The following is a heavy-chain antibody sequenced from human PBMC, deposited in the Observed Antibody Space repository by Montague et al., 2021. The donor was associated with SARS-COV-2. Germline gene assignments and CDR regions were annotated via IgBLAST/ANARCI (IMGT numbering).Heavy chain of an antibody. CDR3: AHRSWLATHFDY. J-gene: IGHJ4*02. CDR1: GFSLSTSGVG. Sequence: PALVKPTQTLTLTCTFSGFSLSTSGVGVGWIRQPPGKALEWLALIYWDDDKRYSPSLKSRLTITKDTSKNQVVLTMTNMDPVDTATYYCAHRSWLATHFDYWGQGTLVTVSS. D-gene: IGHD6-19*01. V-gene: IGHV2-5*02. CDR2: IYWDDDK.